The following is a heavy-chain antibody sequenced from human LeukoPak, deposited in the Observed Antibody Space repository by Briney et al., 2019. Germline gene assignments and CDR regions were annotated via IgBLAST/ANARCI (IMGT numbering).Heavy chain of an antibody. CDR3: AKDQILTGYYNAKNYYYYYGMDV. D-gene: IGHD3-9*01. V-gene: IGHV3-23*01. J-gene: IGHJ6*04. CDR1: GFTFSSYA. CDR2: ISGSGGST. Sequence: GGSLRLSCAASGFTFSSYAMSRVRQAPGKGLEWVSAISGSGGSTYYADSVKGRFTISRDDSKNTLYLQMNSLRAEDTAVYYCAKDQILTGYYNAKNYYYYYGMDVWGKGTTVTVSS.